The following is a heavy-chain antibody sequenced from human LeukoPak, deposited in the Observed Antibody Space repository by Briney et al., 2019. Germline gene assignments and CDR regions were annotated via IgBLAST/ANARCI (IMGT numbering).Heavy chain of an antibody. V-gene: IGHV1-2*04. CDR3: ARDRWSFRITIFGVVPRAFDI. CDR2: INPNSGGT. D-gene: IGHD3-3*01. Sequence: ASVKVSCKASGYTFTGYYMHWVRQAPGQGLEWMGWINPNSGGTNYAQKFQGWVTMTRDTSISTAYMELSSLRSEDTAVYYCARDRWSFRITIFGVVPRAFDIWGQGTMVTVSS. CDR1: GYTFTGYY. J-gene: IGHJ3*02.